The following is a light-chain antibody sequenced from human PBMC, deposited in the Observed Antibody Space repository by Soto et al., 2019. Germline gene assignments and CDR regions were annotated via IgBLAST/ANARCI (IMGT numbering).Light chain of an antibody. Sequence: EIVLMQSPGTLSLSPGERATLSCRASQSVSSSYLAWYQQKPGQPPRLLIYGASSRATAIPDRFSGSGSGTEFTLTISRLESEDFAVYYCQQYSSSLWTFTQGTNVAIK. CDR1: QSVSSSY. CDR3: QQYSSSLWT. J-gene: IGKJ1*01. CDR2: GAS. V-gene: IGKV3-20*01.